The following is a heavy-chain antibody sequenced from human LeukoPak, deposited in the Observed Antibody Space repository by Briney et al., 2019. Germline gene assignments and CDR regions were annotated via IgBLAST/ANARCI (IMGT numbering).Heavy chain of an antibody. D-gene: IGHD3-9*01. J-gene: IGHJ3*02. CDR3: ARRDDTGILTGYGAFDI. CDR2: IYYSGST. CDR1: GGSTSSSSYY. Sequence: PSETLSLTCTVSGGSTSSSSYYWGWIRQPPGKGLEWIGSIYYSGSTYYNPSLKSRVTISVDTSKNQFSLKLSSVTAADTAVYYCARRDDTGILTGYGAFDIWGQGTMVTVSS. V-gene: IGHV4-39*01.